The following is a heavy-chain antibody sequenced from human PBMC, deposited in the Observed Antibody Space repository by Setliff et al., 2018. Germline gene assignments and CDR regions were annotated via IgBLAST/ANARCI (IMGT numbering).Heavy chain of an antibody. CDR1: GYNFITFG. V-gene: IGHV1-18*01. Sequence: ASVKVSCKTSGYNFITFGISWVRQAPGQGLEWMGWISPYNEKTNYAEKFQGRVTMTTDTSATTVYMEVASLRSDDTAVYYCVRGPGPSVVVAMPFDRWGQGTLVTVSS. CDR2: ISPYNEKT. CDR3: VRGPGPSVVVAMPFDR. J-gene: IGHJ4*02. D-gene: IGHD5-12*01.